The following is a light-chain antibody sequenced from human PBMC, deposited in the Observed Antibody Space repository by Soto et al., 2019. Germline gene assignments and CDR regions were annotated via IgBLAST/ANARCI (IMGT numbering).Light chain of an antibody. V-gene: IGKV3-15*01. CDR1: QSVSTN. CDR2: GAY. CDR3: QQFNKWAWK. J-gene: IGKJ1*01. Sequence: VMTQSPATLSVSPGERATLSCRASQSVSTNLAWYQQRPCQAHSPIISGAYTRATGIPARFSGSGSGTEFTLTISSLKSEDFAVYDCQQFNKWAWKFGQGTRGEIK.